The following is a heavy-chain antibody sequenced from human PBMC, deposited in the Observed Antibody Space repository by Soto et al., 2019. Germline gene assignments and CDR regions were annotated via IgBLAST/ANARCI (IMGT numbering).Heavy chain of an antibody. Sequence: QLQLQESGSGLVKPSQTLSLTCAVSGGSISSGGYSWSWIRQPPGKGLEWIGYIYHSGSTYYNPSLKSRVTISVDRSKNRFSLKLSSATAADTAVYYCARVRRVSYYFDYWGQGTLVTVSS. V-gene: IGHV4-30-2*01. CDR3: ARVRRVSYYFDY. D-gene: IGHD3-16*01. J-gene: IGHJ4*02. CDR1: GGSISSGGYS. CDR2: IYHSGST.